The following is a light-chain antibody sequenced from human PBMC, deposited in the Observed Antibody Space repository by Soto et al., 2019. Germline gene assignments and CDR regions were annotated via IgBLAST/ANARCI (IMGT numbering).Light chain of an antibody. CDR1: QSVSSD. CDR3: QQYHNWPAT. Sequence: EIVMTQSPATLSVAPEERATLSCRASQSVSSDLAWYQQKPGQAPRLLIYGASTRVTGIPARFSGSGSGTEFTRTFSSLQSEDFAVYYCQQYHNWPATFGQGTKLEIK. J-gene: IGKJ2*01. CDR2: GAS. V-gene: IGKV3-15*01.